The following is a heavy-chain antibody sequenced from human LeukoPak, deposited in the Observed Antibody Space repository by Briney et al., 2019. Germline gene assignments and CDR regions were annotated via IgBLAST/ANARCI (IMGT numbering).Heavy chain of an antibody. D-gene: IGHD1-1*01. V-gene: IGHV1-8*01. CDR2: MNPNSGNT. CDR3: ARAGTGAPYDAFDI. CDR1: GYTFTSYD. Sequence: GASVKVSCKASGYTFTSYDINWVRQATGQGLEWMGWMNPNSGNTGYAQKFQGRVTMTRNTSISTAYMELSSLRSEDTAVYYCARAGTGAPYDAFDIWGQGTVVTVSS. J-gene: IGHJ3*02.